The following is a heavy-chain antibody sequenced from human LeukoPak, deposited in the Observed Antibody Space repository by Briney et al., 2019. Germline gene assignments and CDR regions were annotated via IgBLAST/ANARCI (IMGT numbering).Heavy chain of an antibody. J-gene: IGHJ4*02. CDR3: ARSGSNYGAPER. CDR1: GVSISTYY. CDR2: IYYSGRT. V-gene: IGHV4-59*01. Sequence: SETLSLTCTVSGVSISTYYWSWIRQPPGKGLEWIGYIYYSGRTNYNPSLKSRVTISVDTSKNQFSLKLSSVTAADTAVYYCARSGSNYGAPERWGQGTLVTVSS. D-gene: IGHD4-17*01.